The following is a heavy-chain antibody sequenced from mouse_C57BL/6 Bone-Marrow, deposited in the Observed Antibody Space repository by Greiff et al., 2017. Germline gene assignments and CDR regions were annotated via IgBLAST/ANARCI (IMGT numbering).Heavy chain of an antibody. CDR2: ISSGSDYI. Sequence: EVQLVESGEGLVKPGGSLKLSCAASGFNFSSYAMSWVRQTPEKRLEWVAYISSGSDYINYAATVKGRFTISRDKARNTPYLQMNSLKSEDTAMYNCTRERVDDVDAMDEWDRGTSVTVSS. CDR3: TRERVDDVDAMDE. D-gene: IGHD2-12*01. V-gene: IGHV5-9-1*02. J-gene: IGHJ4*01. CDR1: GFNFSSYA.